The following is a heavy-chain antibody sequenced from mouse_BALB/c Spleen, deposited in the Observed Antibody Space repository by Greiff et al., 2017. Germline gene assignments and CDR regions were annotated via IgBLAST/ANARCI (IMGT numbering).Heavy chain of an antibody. Sequence: QVQLQQSGAELAKPGASVKMSCKASGYTFPSYWMHWVKQRPGQGLEWIGYINPSTGYTEYNQKFKDKATLTADKSSSTAYMQLSSLTSEDSAVYYCARSLYYGYWYFDVWGAGTTVTVSS. CDR2: INPSTGYT. V-gene: IGHV1-7*01. D-gene: IGHD1-1*01. J-gene: IGHJ1*01. CDR3: ARSLYYGYWYFDV. CDR1: GYTFPSYW.